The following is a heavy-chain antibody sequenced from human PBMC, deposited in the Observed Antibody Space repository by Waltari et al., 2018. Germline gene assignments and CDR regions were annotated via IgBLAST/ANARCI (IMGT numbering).Heavy chain of an antibody. J-gene: IGHJ5*02. V-gene: IGHV2-5*02. CDR2: VHWDGDK. CDR1: GFSLTTTGEA. D-gene: IGHD6-19*01. CDR3: AHSRYIRGWPNWFDP. Sequence: QITLKESGPSMVKATETLPLTCTFSGFSLTTTGEAVAWSRQPPGKALEWLGIVHWDGDKRYSPSLRDRVTFTMDTSKNEVILTLTNIVPGDAGTYFCAHSRYIRGWPNWFDPWGQGTPVTVSA.